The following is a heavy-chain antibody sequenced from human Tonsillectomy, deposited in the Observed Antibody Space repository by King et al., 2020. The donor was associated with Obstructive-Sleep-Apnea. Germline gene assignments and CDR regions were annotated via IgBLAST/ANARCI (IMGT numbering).Heavy chain of an antibody. D-gene: IGHD3-22*01. CDR2: IKSKTEGGTT. CDR3: TTQGTYHYVSSAVRAY. V-gene: IGHV3-15*01. Sequence: EVQLVESGGGLVKPGGSLRLSCAASGLTLNDAWMTWVRQAPGKGLEWVGRIKSKTEGGTTNYAAPVKGRFTISRDDSKNTLYLQMHSLKTEDTAVYYCTTQGTYHYVSSAVRAYWGQGTLVTVSS. CDR1: GLTLNDAW. J-gene: IGHJ4*02.